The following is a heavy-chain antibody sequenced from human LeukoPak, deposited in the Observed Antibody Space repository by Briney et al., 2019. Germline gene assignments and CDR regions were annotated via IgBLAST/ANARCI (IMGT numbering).Heavy chain of an antibody. D-gene: IGHD2-15*01. Sequence: GGSLRLSCAASGFTFSSYSMNWVRQAPGKGLEWVSSISDRSTYIFNADPVQGRFTISRDDAKNSLYLQMNSLRVEDTAVYYCVRVVYCSGGSCSYYFDCWGQGTLVTVSS. J-gene: IGHJ4*02. CDR1: GFTFSSYS. V-gene: IGHV3-21*01. CDR2: ISDRSTYI. CDR3: VRVVYCSGGSCSYYFDC.